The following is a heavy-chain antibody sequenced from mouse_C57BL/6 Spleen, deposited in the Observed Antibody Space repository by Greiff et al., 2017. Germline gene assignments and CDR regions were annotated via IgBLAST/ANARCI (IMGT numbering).Heavy chain of an antibody. J-gene: IGHJ4*01. CDR1: GYSFTDYN. D-gene: IGHD3-2*02. V-gene: IGHV1-39*01. Sequence: QLVESGPELVKPGASVKISCKASGYSFTDYNMNWVKQSNGKSLEWIGVINPNYGTTSYNQKFKGKATLTVDQSSSTAYMQLNSLTSEDSAVXYCSGGGSGQATDAMDYWGQGTSVTVSS. CDR2: INPNYGTT. CDR3: SGGGSGQATDAMDY.